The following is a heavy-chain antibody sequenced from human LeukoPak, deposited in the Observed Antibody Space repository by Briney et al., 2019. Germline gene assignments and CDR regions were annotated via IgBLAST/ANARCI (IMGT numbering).Heavy chain of an antibody. Sequence: SETLALTCTVSGGSISRSSSYYWAWIRQPPGKGLEWIGTMSSSGSTYYNPSLKSRVTISGDMSKNQFSLKLSSVTAADTAVFYCARRSQTAAGRGIDYWGQGTLVTVSS. J-gene: IGHJ4*02. CDR1: GGSISRSSSYY. V-gene: IGHV4-39*01. D-gene: IGHD6-13*01. CDR2: MSSSGST. CDR3: ARRSQTAAGRGIDY.